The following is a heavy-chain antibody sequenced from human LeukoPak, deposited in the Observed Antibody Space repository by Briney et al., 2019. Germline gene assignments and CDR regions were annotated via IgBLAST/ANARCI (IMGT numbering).Heavy chain of an antibody. J-gene: IGHJ3*02. V-gene: IGHV3-23*01. CDR2: ISGSGGST. CDR1: GFTFSSYA. Sequence: PGGSLRLSCAASGFTFSSYAMSWVRQAPGKGLEWVSAISGSGGSTYYADSVKGRFTISRDNSKNTLYLQMNSLRAEDTAVYYCAKGEYYYDSSGYPYDAFDIWGQGTMVTVSS. D-gene: IGHD3-22*01. CDR3: AKGEYYYDSSGYPYDAFDI.